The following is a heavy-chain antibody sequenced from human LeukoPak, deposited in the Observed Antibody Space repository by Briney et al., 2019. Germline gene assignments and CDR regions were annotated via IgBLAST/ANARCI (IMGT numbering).Heavy chain of an antibody. V-gene: IGHV4-30-2*06. CDR3: ARTVTTTHFEN. Sequence: TSQTLSLTCAVSGGSISSTGYSWSWIRQSPGKGLEWIGYIYHSGGTYHNPSLRSRVTISIDRSKNQFSLNLSSVTAADTAVYYCARTVTTTHFENWGQGILVTVSS. CDR2: IYHSGGT. CDR1: GGSISSTGYS. J-gene: IGHJ4*02. D-gene: IGHD4-11*01.